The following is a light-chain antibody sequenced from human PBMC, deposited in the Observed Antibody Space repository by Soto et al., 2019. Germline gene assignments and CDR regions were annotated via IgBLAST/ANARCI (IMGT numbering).Light chain of an antibody. V-gene: IGKV1-39*01. J-gene: IGKJ1*01. CDR3: LQAYSTPRM. Sequence: DIQMTQSPSSLSASVGDRVTITCRASQTISVYLNWYQQKPGKAPKLLSYAASNLQSGVPSRFNASGSGTESTLTLNSLQPVDFATYYCLQAYSTPRMCGQGTKVELK. CDR2: AAS. CDR1: QTISVY.